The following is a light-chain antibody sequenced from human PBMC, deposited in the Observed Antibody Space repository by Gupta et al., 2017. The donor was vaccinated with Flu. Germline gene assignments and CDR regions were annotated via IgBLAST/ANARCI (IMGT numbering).Light chain of an antibody. Sequence: GTLSLSPGERATLSCRASRHVSSNFLAWYQQKPGQAPRLLMSEASYSATGTPDRFSGSGSGTEFTLTISRLEPGDVAVYYCQQVCTIPFTFGHGTKVDIK. CDR1: RHVSSNF. CDR3: QQVCTIPFT. J-gene: IGKJ3*01. CDR2: EAS. V-gene: IGKV3-20*01.